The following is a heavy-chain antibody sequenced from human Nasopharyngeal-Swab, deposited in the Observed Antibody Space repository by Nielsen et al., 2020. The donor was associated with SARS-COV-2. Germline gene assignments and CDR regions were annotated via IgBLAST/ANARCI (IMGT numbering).Heavy chain of an antibody. J-gene: IGHJ4*02. CDR2: IYPGDSTT. CDR1: RYSFSTYW. V-gene: IGHV5-51*01. Sequence: GESLKIPCQGSRYSFSTYWIGWVRQMPGKGLELMGIIYPGDSTTKYRPSFQGQVTISADKSISTAYLQWSSLKASDTAMYFCARLYGGYVDYWGQGTLVTVSS. D-gene: IGHD4/OR15-4a*01. CDR3: ARLYGGYVDY.